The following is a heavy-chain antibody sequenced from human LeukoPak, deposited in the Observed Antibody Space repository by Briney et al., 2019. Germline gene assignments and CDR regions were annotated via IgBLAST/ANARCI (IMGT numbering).Heavy chain of an antibody. CDR2: IYYSGST. J-gene: IGHJ6*03. V-gene: IGHV4-59*11. CDR1: GGSISNHY. D-gene: IGHD2-21*02. CDR3: ARALAYCGGDCYSGGNYYYYMDV. Sequence: SETLSLTCTVSGGSISNHYWSWIRQPPGKGLEWIGYIYYSGSTNYNPSLKSRVTISVDTSKNQFSLKLSSVTAADTAVYYCARALAYCGGDCYSGGNYYYYMDVWGKGTTVTVSS.